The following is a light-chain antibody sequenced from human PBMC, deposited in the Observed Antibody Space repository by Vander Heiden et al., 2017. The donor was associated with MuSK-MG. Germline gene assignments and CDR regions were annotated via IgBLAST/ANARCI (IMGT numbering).Light chain of an antibody. Sequence: EIVLTQSPGTLSLSPGERVTLSCRASQRVSSSHLAWYQQKPGQAPRLLISGASTSATGIPDRLSGSPSETDFSLTISILDPEDFAVYYCHQDAESRNTFGQGTQLEIK. J-gene: IGKJ5*01. V-gene: IGKV3-20*01. CDR1: QRVSSSH. CDR3: HQDAESRNT. CDR2: GAS.